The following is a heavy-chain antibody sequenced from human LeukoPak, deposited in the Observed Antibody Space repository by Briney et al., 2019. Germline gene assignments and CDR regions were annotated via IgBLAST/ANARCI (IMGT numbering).Heavy chain of an antibody. CDR1: GFTFDDYA. CDR2: ISWNSGSI. J-gene: IGHJ6*03. D-gene: IGHD1-26*01. Sequence: PGGSLRLSCAASGFTFDDYAMHWVRQAPGKGLEWVSGISWNSGSIGYADSVKGRFTISRDNAKNSLYLQMNSLRAEDTALYHCARVRGNYYYYYMDVWGKGTTVTISS. V-gene: IGHV3-9*01. CDR3: ARVRGNYYYYYMDV.